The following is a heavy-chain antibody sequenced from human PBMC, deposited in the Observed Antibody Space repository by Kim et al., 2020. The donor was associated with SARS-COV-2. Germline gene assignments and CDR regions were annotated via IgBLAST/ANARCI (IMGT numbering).Heavy chain of an antibody. CDR1: GGTFSSYA. CDR3: ARGVQEYDSSGYYAY. Sequence: SVKVSCKASGGTFSSYAISWVRQAPGQGLEWMGGIIPIFGTANYAQKFQGRVTITADESTSTAYMELSSLRSEDTAVYYCARGVQEYDSSGYYAYWGQGTLVTVSS. J-gene: IGHJ4*02. V-gene: IGHV1-69*13. CDR2: IIPIFGTA. D-gene: IGHD3-22*01.